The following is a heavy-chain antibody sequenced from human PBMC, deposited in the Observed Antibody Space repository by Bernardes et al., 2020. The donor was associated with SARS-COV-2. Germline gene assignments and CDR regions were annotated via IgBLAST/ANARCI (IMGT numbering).Heavy chain of an antibody. Sequence: SGPTLVKPTQTLTLTCTFSGFSLSTSGMRVSWIRQPPGKALEWLARIEWDDDKFYSTSLKTRLTISKDTSKNQVVLTMTNMDPVDTATYYCARIRYDILNGYNYGMDVWGQGTTVTVSS. CDR1: GFSLSTSGMR. D-gene: IGHD3-9*01. V-gene: IGHV2-70*04. J-gene: IGHJ6*02. CDR2: IEWDDDK. CDR3: ARIRYDILNGYNYGMDV.